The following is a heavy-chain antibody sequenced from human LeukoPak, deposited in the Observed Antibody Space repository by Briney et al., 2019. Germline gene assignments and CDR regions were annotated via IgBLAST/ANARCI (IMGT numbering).Heavy chain of an antibody. CDR2: IIPIFGTA. J-gene: IGHJ3*02. Sequence: VRQAPGQXLEWRGGIIPIFGTANYAQKFQGRVTITADESTSTAYMELSSLRSEDTAVYYCARADSSGWSMTAFDIWGQGTMVTVSS. D-gene: IGHD6-19*01. V-gene: IGHV1-69*01. CDR3: ARADSSGWSMTAFDI.